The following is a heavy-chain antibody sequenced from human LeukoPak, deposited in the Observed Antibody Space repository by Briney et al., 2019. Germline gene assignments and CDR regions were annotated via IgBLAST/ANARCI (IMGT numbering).Heavy chain of an antibody. D-gene: IGHD5-18*01. CDR1: GDALSTYY. CDR3: ARDQAYSYGRYFDP. J-gene: IGHJ4*02. Sequence: SGTLSLTCSVSGDALSTYYWNWIRQIPGKGPEWIGYISCGTTDYNPSLKSRVTISVDTSKNEFSLRLTSVTAEDTAVYFCARDQAYSYGRYFDPWSQGTLVTVSS. CDR2: ISCGTT. V-gene: IGHV4-59*01.